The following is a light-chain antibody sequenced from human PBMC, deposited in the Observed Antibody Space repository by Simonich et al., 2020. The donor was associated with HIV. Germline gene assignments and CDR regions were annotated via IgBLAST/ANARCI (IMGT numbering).Light chain of an antibody. CDR2: AAS. Sequence: AIQMTQSPSSLSASVGDRVTITCRASQAIRYDLGWYQQKPGKTPKLLVYAASSLQTGVPSRFSGSGSGTDFTLTISSLQPEDFATYDCLQDYTYPLTFGGGTKVEI. J-gene: IGKJ4*01. V-gene: IGKV1-6*01. CDR3: LQDYTYPLT. CDR1: QAIRYD.